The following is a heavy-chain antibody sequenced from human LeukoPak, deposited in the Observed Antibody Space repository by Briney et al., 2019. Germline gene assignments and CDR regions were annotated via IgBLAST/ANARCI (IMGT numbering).Heavy chain of an antibody. CDR1: GYSISSGYY. CDR3: AXXXXXSXWYSXWYFDY. D-gene: IGHD6-13*01. J-gene: IGHJ4*02. CDR2: IYHSGST. Sequence: SETLSLTCAVSGYSISSGYYWGWIRQPPGKGLERIGSIYHSGSTYYNPSLKSRVTISVDTSKNQFSLKLSSVTAADTALYYXAXXXXXSXWYSXWYFDYWGQGTLVTVSS. V-gene: IGHV4-38-2*01.